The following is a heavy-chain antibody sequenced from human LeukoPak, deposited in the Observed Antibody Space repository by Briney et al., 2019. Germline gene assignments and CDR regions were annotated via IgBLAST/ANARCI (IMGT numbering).Heavy chain of an antibody. CDR3: ARGPYSNALSYHYYYGMDV. D-gene: IGHD4-11*01. CDR2: IYSGGRT. CDR1: GFTVSGNY. J-gene: IGHJ6*02. Sequence: GGSLRLSCAASGFTVSGNYMSWVRQAPGKGLEGVSVIYSGGRTYYADSVKRRVPISRDNSKNALYLQMNSLRAENTAVYYCARGPYSNALSYHYYYGMDVWGQGTTVTVSS. V-gene: IGHV3-66*02.